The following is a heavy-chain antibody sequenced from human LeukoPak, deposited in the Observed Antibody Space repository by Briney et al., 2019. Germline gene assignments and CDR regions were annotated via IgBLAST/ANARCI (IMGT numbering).Heavy chain of an antibody. CDR3: AKGRWLQLYYFDY. CDR1: GFSFSSYG. D-gene: IGHD5-24*01. Sequence: GGSLRLSCAASGFSFSSYGLSWVRQAPGKGLEWASTISGSGGTTYYADSVKGRFTISRDNSKNALYLHVNSLTAEDTAVYYCAKGRWLQLYYFDYWGQGTLVTVSS. CDR2: ISGSGGTT. V-gene: IGHV3-23*01. J-gene: IGHJ4*02.